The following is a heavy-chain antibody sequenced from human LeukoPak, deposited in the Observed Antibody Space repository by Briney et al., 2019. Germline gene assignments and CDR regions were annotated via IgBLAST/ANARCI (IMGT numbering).Heavy chain of an antibody. CDR3: ARDYASDY. CDR2: ISRSGDTI. CDR1: GFTFSRYE. D-gene: IGHD3-10*01. Sequence: GGSLRPSCAASGFTFSRYEMNWVRQAPGKGLEWVSYISRSGDTIYFADSVKGRFTISRDNAKNPLYLQMSSLRAEDTAVYYCARDYASDYWGQGTLVTVSS. J-gene: IGHJ4*02. V-gene: IGHV3-48*03.